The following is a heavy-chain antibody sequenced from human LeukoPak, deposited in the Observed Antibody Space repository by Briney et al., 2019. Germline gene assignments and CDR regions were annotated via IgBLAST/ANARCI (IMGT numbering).Heavy chain of an antibody. V-gene: IGHV4-61*02. CDR2: IYTSGST. D-gene: IGHD6-19*01. J-gene: IGHJ6*02. Sequence: SQTLSLTCTVSGGSISSGSYYWSWIRQPAGKGLEWIGRIYTSGSTNYNPSLKSRVTISVDTPKNQFSLKLSSVTAADTAVYYCARLIAVAGTGNDYYYYYGMDVWGQGTTVTVSS. CDR3: ARLIAVAGTGNDYYYYYGMDV. CDR1: GGSISSGSYY.